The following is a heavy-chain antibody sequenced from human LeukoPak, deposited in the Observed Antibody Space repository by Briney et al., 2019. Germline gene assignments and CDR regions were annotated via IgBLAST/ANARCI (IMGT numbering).Heavy chain of an antibody. D-gene: IGHD6-25*01. Sequence: ASVNVSCKASGYIFTSYYMHWVRQAPGQGLEWMGIINPSGGSTSYAQKFQGRVTMTRDTSTSAVYMELSSLRSEDTAVYYCAKSTARYYFDYWGQGTLVTVSS. V-gene: IGHV1-46*01. CDR3: AKSTARYYFDY. CDR1: GYIFTSYY. CDR2: INPSGGST. J-gene: IGHJ4*02.